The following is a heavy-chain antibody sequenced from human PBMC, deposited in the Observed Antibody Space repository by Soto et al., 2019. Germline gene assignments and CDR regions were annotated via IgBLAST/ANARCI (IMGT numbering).Heavy chain of an antibody. D-gene: IGHD2-15*01. J-gene: IGHJ5*02. CDR3: ARVGVGSYNWFDP. Sequence: PGGSLRLSCAASGFTFTSYWMHWVRQAPGKGLVWVSRINSDESSTTYADSVRGRFTISRDNARNTLYLQMNSLRAEDTAVYYCARVGVGSYNWFDPRGQGTLVTVSS. CDR2: INSDESST. CDR1: GFTFTSYW. V-gene: IGHV3-74*01.